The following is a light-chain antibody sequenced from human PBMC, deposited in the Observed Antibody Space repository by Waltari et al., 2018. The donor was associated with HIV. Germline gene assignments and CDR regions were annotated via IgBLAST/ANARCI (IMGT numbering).Light chain of an antibody. CDR2: DVS. CDR3: SSYTSSSTLYV. CDR1: SSDVGGYHS. J-gene: IGLJ1*01. V-gene: IGLV2-14*01. Sequence: QSALPQPASVSGSPGQSITISCTGTSSDVGGYHSVSWYQQHPGKAPKLMIYDVSNRPSGVSNRFSGSKSGNTASLTISGLQAEDEADYYCSSYTSSSTLYVFGTGTKVTVL.